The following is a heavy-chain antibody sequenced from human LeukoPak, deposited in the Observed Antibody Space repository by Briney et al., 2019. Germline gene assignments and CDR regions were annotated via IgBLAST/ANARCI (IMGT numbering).Heavy chain of an antibody. CDR2: IYYSGST. CDR3: ATLVRGYSYGTDY. CDR1: GGSISSGGYY. Sequence: SETLSLTCTVSGGSISSGGYYWSWIRQHPGKGLEWIGYIYYSGSTYYNPSLKSRVTISVDTSENQFSLKLSSVTAADTAVYYCATLVRGYSYGTDYWGQGTLVTVSS. D-gene: IGHD5-18*01. J-gene: IGHJ4*02. V-gene: IGHV4-31*03.